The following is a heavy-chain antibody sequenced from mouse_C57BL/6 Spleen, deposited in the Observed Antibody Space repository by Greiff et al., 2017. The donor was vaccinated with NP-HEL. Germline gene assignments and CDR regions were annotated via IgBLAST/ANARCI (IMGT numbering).Heavy chain of an antibody. V-gene: IGHV1-53*01. CDR2: INPSNGGT. Sequence: QVQLQQSGTELVKPGASVKLSCKASGYTFTSYWMHWVKQRPGQGLEWIGNINPSNGGTNYNEKFKSKATLTVDKSSSTAYMQLSSLTSEDSAVYYCAGTTVVADAMDYWGQGTSVTVSS. J-gene: IGHJ4*01. D-gene: IGHD1-1*01. CDR3: AGTTVVADAMDY. CDR1: GYTFTSYW.